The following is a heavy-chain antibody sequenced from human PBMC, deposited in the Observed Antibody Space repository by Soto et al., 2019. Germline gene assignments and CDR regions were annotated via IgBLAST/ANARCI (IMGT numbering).Heavy chain of an antibody. CDR1: GGSISSGGYY. D-gene: IGHD4-17*01. J-gene: IGHJ6*02. Sequence: LSLTCTVSGGSISSGGYYWSWIRQHPGKGLEWIGYIYYSGSTYYNPSLKSRVTISVDTSKNQFSLKLTSVTAADTAVYYCARVYGDYDYYYGMDVWGQGTTVTVSS. V-gene: IGHV4-31*03. CDR3: ARVYGDYDYYYGMDV. CDR2: IYYSGST.